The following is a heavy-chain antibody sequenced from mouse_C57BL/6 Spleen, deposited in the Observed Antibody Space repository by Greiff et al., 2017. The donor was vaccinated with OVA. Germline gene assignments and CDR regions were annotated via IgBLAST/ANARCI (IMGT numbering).Heavy chain of an antibody. CDR2: INPNNGGT. Sequence: VQLQQSGPELVKPGASVKISCKASGYTFTDYYMNWVKQSHGKSLEWIGDINPNNGGTSYNQKFKGKATLTVDKSSSTAYMELRSLTSEDSAVYYCARKEGNSSGPFDYWGQGTTLTVSS. V-gene: IGHV1-26*01. CDR3: ARKEGNSSGPFDY. D-gene: IGHD3-2*02. J-gene: IGHJ2*01. CDR1: GYTFTDYY.